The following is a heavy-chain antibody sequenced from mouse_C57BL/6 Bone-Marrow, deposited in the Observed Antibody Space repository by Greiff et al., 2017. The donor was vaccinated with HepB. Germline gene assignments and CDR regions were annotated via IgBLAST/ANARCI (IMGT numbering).Heavy chain of an antibody. CDR1: GYTFTSYW. J-gene: IGHJ1*03. CDR3: ARWEYYYGSSWYFDV. CDR2: IYPGSGST. D-gene: IGHD1-1*01. Sequence: VQLQQPGAELVKPGASVKMSCKASGYTFTSYWITWVKQRPGQGLEWIGDIYPGSGSTNYNEKFKSKATLTVDTSSSTAYMQLSSLTSEDSAVYYCARWEYYYGSSWYFDVWGTGTTVTVAS. V-gene: IGHV1-55*01.